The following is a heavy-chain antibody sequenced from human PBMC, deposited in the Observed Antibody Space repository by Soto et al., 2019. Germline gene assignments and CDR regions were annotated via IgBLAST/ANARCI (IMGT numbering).Heavy chain of an antibody. CDR2: ISTYNGNT. D-gene: IGHD6-19*01. CDR1: GYTFTDYG. CDR3: AREEGISDWHAFNY. Sequence: ASVKVSCKASGYTFTDYGISWVRQAPGQGLEWMGWISTYNGNTIYAQKIQGRVTMTTDTSTSTAYVELRSLRSDDTAVYYCAREEGISDWHAFNYWGQGTLVTVSS. J-gene: IGHJ4*02. V-gene: IGHV1-18*04.